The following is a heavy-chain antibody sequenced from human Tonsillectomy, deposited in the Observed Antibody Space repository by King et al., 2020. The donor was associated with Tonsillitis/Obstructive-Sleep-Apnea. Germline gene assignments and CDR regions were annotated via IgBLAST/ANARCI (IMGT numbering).Heavy chain of an antibody. Sequence: VQLVESGGGVVQPGRSLRLSCAASGFTFSTYAMYWVRQAPGKGLEWVALISYDGINKYYADSVKGRFTISRDYSKNTLYLEMKGLRPEDTAVYYCARPYYYGSGSYNYVVQYWGQGTLVTVSS. CDR1: GFTFSTYA. J-gene: IGHJ4*02. D-gene: IGHD3-10*01. V-gene: IGHV3-30*04. CDR3: ARPYYYGSGSYNYVVQY. CDR2: ISYDGINK.